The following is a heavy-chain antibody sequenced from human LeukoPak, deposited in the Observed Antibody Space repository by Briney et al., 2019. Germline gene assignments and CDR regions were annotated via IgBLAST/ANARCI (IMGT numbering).Heavy chain of an antibody. Sequence: GGSLRLSCAASGFTFYSYGMNWVRQAPGKGLEWVSSISYTGTYIYYADSVKGRFTISRDNAQNSLYLQMNSLRAEDTAIYYCVRDRGTYRPIDYWGQGTLVTVSS. V-gene: IGHV3-21*04. CDR2: ISYTGTYI. J-gene: IGHJ4*02. D-gene: IGHD1-26*01. CDR3: VRDRGTYRPIDY. CDR1: GFTFYSYG.